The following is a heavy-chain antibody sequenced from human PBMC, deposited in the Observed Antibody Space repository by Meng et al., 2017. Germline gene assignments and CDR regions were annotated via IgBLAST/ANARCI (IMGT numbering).Heavy chain of an antibody. CDR2: ITNKAYSYTA. CDR3: AKDLGGDGYSPPGDY. V-gene: IGHV3-72*01. J-gene: IGHJ4*02. CDR1: GYIFNDYF. Sequence: EVQLVESGGGLVQPGESLRLSCEASGYIFNDYFMDWVRQAPGKGLEWVGRITNKAYSYTAQYAASVKGRFTVSRDDSKNSLYLQMNSLKPEDTAVYYCAKDLGGDGYSPPGDYWGQGTLVTVSS. D-gene: IGHD5-24*01.